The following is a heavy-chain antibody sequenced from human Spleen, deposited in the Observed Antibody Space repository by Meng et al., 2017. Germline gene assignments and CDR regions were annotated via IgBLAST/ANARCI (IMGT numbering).Heavy chain of an antibody. Sequence: GESLKISCAAPGVIFDRYAMTWVRQAPGKGLEWVSAISGSGHTTYYADSVNGRVTISRDNSKNILYLQMNSLRDEDTAVYYCARADHLYCGGACRRFDSWGQGTLVTVSS. J-gene: IGHJ4*02. CDR1: GVIFDRYA. CDR2: ISGSGHTT. CDR3: ARADHLYCGGACRRFDS. V-gene: IGHV3-23*01. D-gene: IGHD2-21*02.